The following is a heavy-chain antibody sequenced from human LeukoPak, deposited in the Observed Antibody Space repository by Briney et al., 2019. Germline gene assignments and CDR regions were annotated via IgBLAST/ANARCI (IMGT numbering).Heavy chain of an antibody. CDR3: ARASTVTKLDP. CDR2: IGYSGST. D-gene: IGHD4-17*01. CDR1: GDSSSNNIYY. Sequence: SETLSLTCTVSGDSSSNNIYYWGWIRQPPGWGLDWIGSIGYSGSTYYNPSLRSRATISIDTSKNQFSLKLKSVTAADTAVYYCARASTVTKLDPWGQGTLVTVSS. J-gene: IGHJ5*02. V-gene: IGHV4-39*07.